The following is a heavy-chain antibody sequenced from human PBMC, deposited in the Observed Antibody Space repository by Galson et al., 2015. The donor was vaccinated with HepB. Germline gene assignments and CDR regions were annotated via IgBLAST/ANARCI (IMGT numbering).Heavy chain of an antibody. CDR1: GGSLTKYS. Sequence: SVKVSCKASGGSLTKYSVSWVRQAPGQGLEWMGGIIPMFGIADYAQKFQGRVTFTADKSTSTAYMELSGLRSDDTAVYYCARGGHDNRGFLSFDYWGQGTLVTVSS. J-gene: IGHJ4*02. V-gene: IGHV1-69*10. CDR3: ARGGHDNRGFLSFDY. D-gene: IGHD3-22*01. CDR2: IIPMFGIA.